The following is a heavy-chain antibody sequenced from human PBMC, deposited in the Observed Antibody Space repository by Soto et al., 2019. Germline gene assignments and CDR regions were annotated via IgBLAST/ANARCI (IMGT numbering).Heavy chain of an antibody. CDR2: INTGNGNT. CDR3: ARGEQLYHYYYGMDV. V-gene: IGHV1-3*04. CDR1: GYSFTTHA. J-gene: IGHJ6*02. Sequence: ASVKVSCKAAGYSFTTHARIWGRQAPGQRPEWMGWINTGNGNTRYSPKFQGRVNITRDTSASTAYMELSSLKSEDTAVYYCARGEQLYHYYYGMDVWGQGSTVTVSS.